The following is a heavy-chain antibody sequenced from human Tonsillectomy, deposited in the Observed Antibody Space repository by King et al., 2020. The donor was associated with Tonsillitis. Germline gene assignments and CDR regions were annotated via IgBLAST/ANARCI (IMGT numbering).Heavy chain of an antibody. CDR3: AKDLMTTVTSLNSAAIDH. D-gene: IGHD4-11*01. V-gene: IGHV3-23*04. J-gene: IGHJ4*02. Sequence: VQLVESGGGSVQPGGSLRLSCAASGFTFSNYAMNWVRQAPGKGLEWVSGVSGSGGSTYYADSVKGRFTVSRDNSKNTLFLQMNIPRAEDTAVYYCAKDLMTTVTSLNSAAIDHWGQGTLVTVSS. CDR2: VSGSGGST. CDR1: GFTFSNYA.